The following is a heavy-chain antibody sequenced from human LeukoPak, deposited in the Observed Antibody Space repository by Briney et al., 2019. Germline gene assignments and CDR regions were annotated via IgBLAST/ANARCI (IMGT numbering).Heavy chain of an antibody. CDR1: GFTFGSYA. CDR2: ISGSGGST. D-gene: IGHD2-2*01. V-gene: IGHV3-23*01. CDR3: AKGRYCSSTSCYLCMDV. Sequence: GGSLRLSCAASGFTFGSYAMSWVRQAPGKGLEWVSAISGSGGSTYYADSVKGRFTISRDNSKNTLYLQMNSLRAEDTAVYYCAKGRYCSSTSCYLCMDVWGQGTTVTVSS. J-gene: IGHJ6*02.